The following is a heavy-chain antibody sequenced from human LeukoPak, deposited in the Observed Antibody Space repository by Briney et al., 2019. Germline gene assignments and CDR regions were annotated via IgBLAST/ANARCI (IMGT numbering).Heavy chain of an antibody. CDR3: AKVIAAAAKTGYNWFDP. CDR2: ISYDGSNK. V-gene: IGHV3-30-3*01. Sequence: GGSLRLSCAASGFTFSSYAMHWVRQAPGKGLEWVAVISYDGSNKYYADSVKGRFTISRDNSKNTLYLQMNSLRAEDTAVYYCAKVIAAAAKTGYNWFDPWGQGTLVTVSS. CDR1: GFTFSSYA. J-gene: IGHJ5*02. D-gene: IGHD6-13*01.